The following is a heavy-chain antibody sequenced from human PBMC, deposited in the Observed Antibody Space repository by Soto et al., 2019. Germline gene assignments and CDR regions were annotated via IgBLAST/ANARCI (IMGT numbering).Heavy chain of an antibody. J-gene: IGHJ4*02. CDR3: AKGVSGYSTYFDY. V-gene: IGHV3-23*01. CDR2: IVGSGSSI. D-gene: IGHD5-18*01. Sequence: PGGSLRLSCAASVFTFSTYAMSWVRQAPGKGLEWVSGIVGSGSSIYHADSVRGRFIISRDNSRNTLYLQMDSLRGEDTAVYYCAKGVSGYSTYFDYWGQGTLVTVSS. CDR1: VFTFSTYA.